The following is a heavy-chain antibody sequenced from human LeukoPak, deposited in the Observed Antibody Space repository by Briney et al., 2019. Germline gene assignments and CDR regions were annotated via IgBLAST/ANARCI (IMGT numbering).Heavy chain of an antibody. V-gene: IGHV3-30-3*01. CDR2: ISFDGSNK. Sequence: GRSLRLSCAASGFTFSSYTIHWVRQPPGKGLEWVAVISFDGSNKYYADSVKGRFTISRDNSKNTLYLQMNSLRAEDTAVYYCARDRGYSPDYWGQGTLVTVSS. J-gene: IGHJ4*02. D-gene: IGHD5-18*01. CDR1: GFTFSSYT. CDR3: ARDRGYSPDY.